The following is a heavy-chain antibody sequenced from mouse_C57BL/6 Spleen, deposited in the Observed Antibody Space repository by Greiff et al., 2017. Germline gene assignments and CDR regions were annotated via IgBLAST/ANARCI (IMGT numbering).Heavy chain of an antibody. CDR2: IYPGDGDT. Sequence: VQLQHSGPELVKPGASVKISCKASGYAFSSSWMNWVKQRPGKGLEWIGRIYPGDGDTNYNGKFKGKATLTADKSSSTAYMQLSSLTSEDSAVYFCARGGYFDYWGQGTTLTVSS. CDR1: GYAFSSSW. J-gene: IGHJ2*01. CDR3: ARGGYFDY. V-gene: IGHV1-82*01.